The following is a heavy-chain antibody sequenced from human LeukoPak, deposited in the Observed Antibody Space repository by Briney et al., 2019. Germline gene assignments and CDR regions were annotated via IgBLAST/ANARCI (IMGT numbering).Heavy chain of an antibody. J-gene: IGHJ5*02. Sequence: PGGSLRLSCAASGFTVSSCAMSWVRQAPGKGLELVSGISGRGGSTYYADSVKGRFTISRDNSKNTLYLQMNSLRAEDTAVYYCAKNVLIVGVSWFDPWGQGTLVTVSS. V-gene: IGHV3-23*01. CDR3: AKNVLIVGVSWFDP. D-gene: IGHD1-26*01. CDR2: ISGRGGST. CDR1: GFTVSSCA.